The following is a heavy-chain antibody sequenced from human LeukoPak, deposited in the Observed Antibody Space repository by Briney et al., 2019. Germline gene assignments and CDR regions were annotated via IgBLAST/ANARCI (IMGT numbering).Heavy chain of an antibody. CDR1: GFTFSSYA. J-gene: IGHJ3*02. D-gene: IGHD3-22*01. CDR3: ARVSSSGYSAPDAFDI. CDR2: ISGSGGST. V-gene: IGHV3-23*01. Sequence: GGSLRLSCAASGFTFSSYAMSWVRQAPGKGLEWVSAISGSGGSTYYADSVKGRFTISRDNAKNSLYLQMNSLRAEDTAVYYCARVSSSGYSAPDAFDIWGQGTMVTVSS.